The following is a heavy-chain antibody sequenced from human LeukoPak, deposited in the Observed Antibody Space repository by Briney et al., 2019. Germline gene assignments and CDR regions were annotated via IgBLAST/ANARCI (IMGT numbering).Heavy chain of an antibody. V-gene: IGHV1-69*05. J-gene: IGHJ6*03. CDR3: ATAGYSYGTYYYYMDA. CDR2: IIPIFGTA. Sequence: SVRVSCKASGGTFSIYAISWVRQAPGQGLEWMGGIIPIFGTANYAQKFQGRVTITTDESTSTAYMELSSLRSEDTAVYYCATAGYSYGTYYYYMDAWGKGTTVTVSS. CDR1: GGTFSIYA. D-gene: IGHD5-18*01.